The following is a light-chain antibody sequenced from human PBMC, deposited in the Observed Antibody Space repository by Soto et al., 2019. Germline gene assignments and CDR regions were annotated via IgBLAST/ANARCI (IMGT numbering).Light chain of an antibody. Sequence: LSQPASVSGSAGQSITISRTGTRGDVGGYNYVSWYQQHPGKAPKLMIYDVSNRPSGVSNRFSGSKSGNTASLTISGLQAEDEADYYCSSYTSSSTLGVFGTGTKVTVL. J-gene: IGLJ1*01. CDR3: SSYTSSSTLGV. CDR2: DVS. V-gene: IGLV2-14*01. CDR1: RGDVGGYNY.